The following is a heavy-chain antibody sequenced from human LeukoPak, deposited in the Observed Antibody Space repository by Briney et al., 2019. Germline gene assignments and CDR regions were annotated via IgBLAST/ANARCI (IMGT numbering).Heavy chain of an antibody. V-gene: IGHV1-2*02. CDR3: ASLYGSGSYPHYYYYYYMDV. Sequence: ASVKVSCKASGYTFTSYAMNWVRQAPGQGLEWMGWINPNSGGTNYAQKFQGRVTMTRDTSISTAYMELSRLRSDDTAVYYCASLYGSGSYPHYYYYYYMDVWGKGTTVTISS. CDR2: INPNSGGT. CDR1: GYTFTSYA. J-gene: IGHJ6*03. D-gene: IGHD3-10*01.